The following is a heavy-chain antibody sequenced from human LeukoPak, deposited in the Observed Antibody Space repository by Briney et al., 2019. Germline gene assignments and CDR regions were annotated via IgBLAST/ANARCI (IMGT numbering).Heavy chain of an antibody. Sequence: SETLSLTCAVYGGSFSGYYWSWIRQPPGKGLEWIGEINHSGSTNYNPSLKSRVTISVDTSKNQFSLKLSSVTAADMAVYYCARRVVVVAATERCDWFDPWGQGTLVTVSS. J-gene: IGHJ5*02. CDR3: ARRVVVVAATERCDWFDP. V-gene: IGHV4-34*01. CDR2: INHSGST. D-gene: IGHD2-15*01. CDR1: GGSFSGYY.